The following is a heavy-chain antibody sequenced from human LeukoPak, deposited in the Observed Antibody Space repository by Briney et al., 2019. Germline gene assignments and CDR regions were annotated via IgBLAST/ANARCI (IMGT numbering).Heavy chain of an antibody. CDR2: ILHTGPT. J-gene: IGHJ4*02. Sequence: PSETLSLTCAVSGVSTTDNWWSWVRQTPGKGLEWIGEILHTGPTNFNPSLKSRVTISMDKSKNQLSLRLNSVTAADTAIYYCVRGGTYYLPYWGQGILVTVSS. D-gene: IGHD1-26*01. V-gene: IGHV4-4*02. CDR1: GVSTTDNW. CDR3: VRGGTYYLPY.